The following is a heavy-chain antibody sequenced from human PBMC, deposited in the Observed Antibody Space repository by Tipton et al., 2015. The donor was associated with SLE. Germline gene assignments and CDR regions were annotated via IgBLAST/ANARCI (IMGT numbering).Heavy chain of an antibody. CDR1: GFTFSSYS. CDR3: ARGGDIVVVPAAASDY. CDR2: ISSSSSHI. D-gene: IGHD2-2*01. V-gene: IGHV3-21*01. Sequence: SLRLSCTASGFTFSSYSMNWVRQAPGKGLEWVSSISSSSSHIYYADSVKGRLTISRDNAKNSLYLQMNSLRAEDTAVYYCARGGDIVVVPAAASDYWGQGTLVTVSS. J-gene: IGHJ4*02.